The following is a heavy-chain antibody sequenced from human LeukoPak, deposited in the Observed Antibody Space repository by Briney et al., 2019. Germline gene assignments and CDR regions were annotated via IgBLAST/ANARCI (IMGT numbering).Heavy chain of an antibody. D-gene: IGHD3-22*01. CDR3: ATDPALYYDSSGCSS. CDR1: GYTLTELS. Sequence: ASVKVSCKVSGYTLTELSMHWVRQAPGKGLERMGGFDPEDGETIYAQKFQGRVTMTADTSTDTAYMELSSLRSEDTAVYYCATDPALYYDSSGCSSWGQGTLVTVSS. V-gene: IGHV1-24*01. CDR2: FDPEDGET. J-gene: IGHJ5*02.